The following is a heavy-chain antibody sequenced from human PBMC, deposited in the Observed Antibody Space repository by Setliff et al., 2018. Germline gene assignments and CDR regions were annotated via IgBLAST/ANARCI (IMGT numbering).Heavy chain of an antibody. CDR2: IYPGDSET. CDR3: AIIDDAIMDLDY. V-gene: IGHV5-51*01. J-gene: IGHJ4*02. Sequence: SCRGSGYRFTNYWIGWVRQMPGKGLEWMGIIYPGDSETRYSPSFQGLVTISADKAISTAYLQWSSLKASDTAIYYCAIIDDAIMDLDYWGQGTLVTVSS. D-gene: IGHD3-16*01. CDR1: GYRFTNYW.